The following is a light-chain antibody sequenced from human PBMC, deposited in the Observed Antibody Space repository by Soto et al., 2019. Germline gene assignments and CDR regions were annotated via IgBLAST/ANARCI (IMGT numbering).Light chain of an antibody. Sequence: DIQMTQSPSTLSASVGDRVTITCRASQSISSWLAWYQQKPGKAPKLLISGASNLESGVPSRFSGSGSGTDFTLTISSLQPDDFATYYCQQYDSYSYTFGRGTKLEIK. J-gene: IGKJ2*01. CDR3: QQYDSYSYT. CDR2: GAS. V-gene: IGKV1-5*01. CDR1: QSISSW.